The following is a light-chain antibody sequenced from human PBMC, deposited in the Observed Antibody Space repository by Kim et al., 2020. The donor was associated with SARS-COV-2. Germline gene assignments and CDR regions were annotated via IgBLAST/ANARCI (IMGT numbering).Light chain of an antibody. CDR1: SSDFGGYNY. V-gene: IGLV2-11*01. CDR2: DVS. J-gene: IGLJ2*01. CDR3: CSYAGSVV. Sequence: PCQSVTISCTGTSSDFGGYNYVSGYQQHPGKAPKLMIYDVSKRPSGVPDRFSGSKSGTTASLTISGLQAEDEADYYCCSYAGSVVFGGGTQLTVL.